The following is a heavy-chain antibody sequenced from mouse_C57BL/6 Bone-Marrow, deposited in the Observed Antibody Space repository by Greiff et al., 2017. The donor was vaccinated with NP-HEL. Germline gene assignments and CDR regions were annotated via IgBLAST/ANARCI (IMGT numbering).Heavy chain of an antibody. V-gene: IGHV1-81*01. J-gene: IGHJ4*01. CDR3: ARGGLRRNFPYYYAMDY. D-gene: IGHD2-4*01. CDR1: GYTFTSYG. CDR2: IYPRSGNT. Sequence: VQLQQSGAELARPGASVKLSCKASGYTFTSYGISWVQQRTGQGLEWIGEIYPRSGNTYYNEKFKGKATLTADKSSSTAYMELRSLTSEDSAVYFCARGGLRRNFPYYYAMDYWGQGTSVTVSS.